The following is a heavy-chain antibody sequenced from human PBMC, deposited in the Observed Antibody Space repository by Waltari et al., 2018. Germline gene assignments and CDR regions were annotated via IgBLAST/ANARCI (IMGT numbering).Heavy chain of an antibody. CDR1: GFTFTSDG. J-gene: IGHJ4*02. V-gene: IGHV3-48*04. CDR3: ARGMVGAAYFDC. CDR2: ISSSSTI. D-gene: IGHD1-26*01. Sequence: EVQLVESGGGLVPPGGALRLSSVASGFTFTSDGLDWVGPAPGKGLEWVSYISSSSTINYADSVKGRFTISRDSPKNSLYLQMNSLRAEDAAVYYCARGMVGAAYFDCWGQGALVSVSS.